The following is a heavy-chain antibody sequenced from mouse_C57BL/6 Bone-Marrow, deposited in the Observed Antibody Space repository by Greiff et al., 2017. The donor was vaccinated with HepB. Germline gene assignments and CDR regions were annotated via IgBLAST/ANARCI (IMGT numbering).Heavy chain of an antibody. Sequence: DVMLVESGGGLVKPGGSLKLSCAASGFTFSSYTMSWVRQTPEKRLEWVATISGGGGNTYYPDSVKGRFTISRDNAKNTLYLQMSSLRSEDTALYYCARPYYSAMDYWGQGTSVTVSS. CDR1: GFTFSSYT. CDR2: ISGGGGNT. J-gene: IGHJ4*01. V-gene: IGHV5-9*01. CDR3: ARPYYSAMDY.